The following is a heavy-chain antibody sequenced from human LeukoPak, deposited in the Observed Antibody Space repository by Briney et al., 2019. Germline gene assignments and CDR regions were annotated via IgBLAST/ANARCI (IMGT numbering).Heavy chain of an antibody. CDR2: IYYSGNT. Sequence: SETLSLTCTVSGGSISSSSYYWGWIRQPPGKGLEWIGSIYYSGNTYYNPSLKSRVTISVDTSKNQFSLKLSSVTAADTAVYYCARPTVTTQGDAFDIWGQGTMVTVSS. CDR3: ARPTVTTQGDAFDI. D-gene: IGHD4-11*01. CDR1: GGSISSSSYY. V-gene: IGHV4-39*07. J-gene: IGHJ3*02.